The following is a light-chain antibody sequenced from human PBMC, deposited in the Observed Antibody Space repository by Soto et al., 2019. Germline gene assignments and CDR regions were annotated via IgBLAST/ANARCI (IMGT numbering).Light chain of an antibody. Sequence: QPVLTQPPSASGTPGQRVTISCSGSSSNIGSNTVNWYQQPPGTAPKLLIYSNNQRPSAVPDRFSGAKAGTSASLAISGLQSEDEADYYCAAWDDSLNGVVFGGGTKLTVL. V-gene: IGLV1-44*01. CDR1: SSNIGSNT. CDR2: SNN. CDR3: AAWDDSLNGVV. J-gene: IGLJ2*01.